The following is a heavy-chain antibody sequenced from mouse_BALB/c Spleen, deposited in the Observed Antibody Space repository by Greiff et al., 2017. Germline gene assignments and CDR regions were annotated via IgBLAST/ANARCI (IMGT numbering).Heavy chain of an antibody. Sequence: EVQVVESGGGLVKPGGSLKLSCAASGFTFSSYAMSWVRQTPEKRLEWVASISSGGSTYYPDSVKGRFTISRDNARNILYLQMSSLRSEDTAMYYCARGWAYDGYWGQGTTLTVSS. D-gene: IGHD2-14*01. J-gene: IGHJ2*01. CDR1: GFTFSSYA. CDR2: ISSGGST. V-gene: IGHV5-6-5*01. CDR3: ARGWAYDGY.